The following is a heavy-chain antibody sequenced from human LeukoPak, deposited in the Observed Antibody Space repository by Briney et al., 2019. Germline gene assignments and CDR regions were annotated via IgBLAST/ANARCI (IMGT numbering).Heavy chain of an antibody. J-gene: IGHJ5*02. CDR3: AKDPYSSNWFPNWFDP. D-gene: IGHD6-13*01. V-gene: IGHV3-9*01. Sequence: PGGSLTLSCAASGFTLDDYGMHWLRHAPGKGLEWVSGISWNSGSIGYADSVKGRFIISRDNAKNSLYLQMNSLRAEDTALYYCAKDPYSSNWFPNWFDPWGQGTLVTVSS. CDR2: ISWNSGSI. CDR1: GFTLDDYG.